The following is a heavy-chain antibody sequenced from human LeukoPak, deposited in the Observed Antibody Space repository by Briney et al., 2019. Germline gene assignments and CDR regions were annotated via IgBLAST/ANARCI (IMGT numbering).Heavy chain of an antibody. CDR3: ARDMGYSGSYSFDY. D-gene: IGHD1-26*01. V-gene: IGHV1-69*05. Sequence: ASVKVSCKASGGTFSSYAISWVRQAPGQGLEWMGGIIPIFSTANHAQKFQGRVTITTDESTSTAYMELSSLRSEDTAVYYCARDMGYSGSYSFDYWGQGTLVTVSS. J-gene: IGHJ4*02. CDR1: GGTFSSYA. CDR2: IIPIFSTA.